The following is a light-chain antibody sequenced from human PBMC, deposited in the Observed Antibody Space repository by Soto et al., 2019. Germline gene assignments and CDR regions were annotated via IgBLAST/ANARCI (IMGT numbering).Light chain of an antibody. CDR1: QSVSNSF. V-gene: IGKV3-20*01. Sequence: EIVFTQSPGTLSLSPGQRATLSCRASQSVSNSFLAWYQQRPGQAPRLLIYGASSRATGIPDRFSGSGSGTDFTLTISRLEPEDFAVYYCQHYGNSPLTFGQGTRLEIK. J-gene: IGKJ5*01. CDR2: GAS. CDR3: QHYGNSPLT.